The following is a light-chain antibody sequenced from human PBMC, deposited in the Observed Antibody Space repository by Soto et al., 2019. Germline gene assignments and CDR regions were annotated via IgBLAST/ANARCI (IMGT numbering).Light chain of an antibody. CDR3: QQLNSYPPT. J-gene: IGKJ4*01. Sequence: IQLTQSPSSLSAPIGDTVTITCRASQGISSYLAWYQQKPGKAPKLLIYAASTLQRGAPSGFSGSGSGTDFTLTISSLQPEDFATYDCQQLNSYPPTCGGGTKVEIK. V-gene: IGKV1-9*01. CDR1: QGISSY. CDR2: AAS.